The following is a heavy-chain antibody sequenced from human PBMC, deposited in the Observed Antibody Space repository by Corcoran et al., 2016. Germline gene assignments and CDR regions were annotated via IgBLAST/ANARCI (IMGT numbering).Heavy chain of an antibody. CDR2: IRYDGSIK. CDR3: AKDLPHSYNYDSSGTIDY. Sequence: QVQLVESGGGVVQPGGSLRLSCAASGFTFSSYGMHWVRLAPGKGLEWVAFIRYDGSIKYYADSLKGRFTISRDNSKNTMYLQMNSLRTEDTAVYYCAKDLPHSYNYDSSGTIDYWGQGTLVTVSS. J-gene: IGHJ4*02. CDR1: GFTFSSYG. D-gene: IGHD3-22*01. V-gene: IGHV3-30*02.